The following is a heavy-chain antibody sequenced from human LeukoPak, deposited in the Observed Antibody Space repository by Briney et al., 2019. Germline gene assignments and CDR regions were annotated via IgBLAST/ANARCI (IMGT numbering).Heavy chain of an antibody. CDR1: GYTFTSYY. D-gene: IGHD2-8*02. CDR3: AREESGGYFDY. CDR2: INPSGTNT. V-gene: IGHV1-46*01. Sequence: GGSLRLSCAASGYTFTSYYMHWVRQAPGQGLEWMGLINPSGTNTNYAQKFRGRVTMTRDTSTSTVYMDLSSLRSEDTAMYFCAREESGGYFDYWGQGTLVTVSS. J-gene: IGHJ4*02.